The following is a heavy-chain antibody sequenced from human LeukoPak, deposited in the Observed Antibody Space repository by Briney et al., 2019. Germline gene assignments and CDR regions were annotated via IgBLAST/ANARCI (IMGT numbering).Heavy chain of an antibody. D-gene: IGHD6-6*01. J-gene: IGHJ6*02. Sequence: GGSLRLSCAASGFTFSSYWMHWVRQAPGKGLVWVSRTNSGGSTTIYADSVKGRFTMSRDNAKNMLHLQMNSLRAEDTAVYYCARDKSMGYGMDVWGQGTTVTVSS. CDR1: GFTFSSYW. CDR3: ARDKSMGYGMDV. V-gene: IGHV3-74*01. CDR2: TNSGGSTT.